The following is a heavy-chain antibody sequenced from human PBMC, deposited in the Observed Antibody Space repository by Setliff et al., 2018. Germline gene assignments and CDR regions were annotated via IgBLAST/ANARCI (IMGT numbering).Heavy chain of an antibody. CDR3: ARDNYYDSTQDAFDI. CDR2: ISSSGSYT. Sequence: GGSLRLSCAASGFTFRSYSMTWVRQAPGKGLEWVSGISSSGSYTYYAGSVKGRFTTSRDNANNSVFLQMDTLRPEDTAVYYCARDNYYDSTQDAFDIWGQGTMVTVSS. J-gene: IGHJ3*02. V-gene: IGHV3-21*06. D-gene: IGHD3-22*01. CDR1: GFTFRSYS.